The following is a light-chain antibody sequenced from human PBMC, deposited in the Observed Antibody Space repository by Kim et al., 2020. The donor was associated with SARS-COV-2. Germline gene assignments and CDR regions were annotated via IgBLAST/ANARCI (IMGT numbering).Light chain of an antibody. CDR3: QHYDNWPPMYT. CDR2: DAS. J-gene: IGKJ2*01. Sequence: EILMTQSPDTLSVSPGERATLSCRASQSVGSSLAWYQQRPGQAPRLLIYDASTRATGIPARFSGSGSGTEFTLTISSLQSEDFALYYCQHYDNWPPMYTFGQGTKLEI. CDR1: QSVGSS. V-gene: IGKV3-15*01.